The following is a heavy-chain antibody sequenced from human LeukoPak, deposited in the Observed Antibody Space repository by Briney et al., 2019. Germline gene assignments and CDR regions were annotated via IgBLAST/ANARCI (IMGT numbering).Heavy chain of an antibody. J-gene: IGHJ4*02. V-gene: IGHV3-23*01. Sequence: GGSLRLSCAASGFTFTTYAMSWVRQAPGKGLEWVASLSGNEDLVWYPDSLRGRFTISRDNSENTLYLQLNSLRVEDTAVYYCAKDRRGSGWYGGFDSWGQGMLVTVSA. CDR2: LSGNEDLV. D-gene: IGHD6-19*01. CDR3: AKDRRGSGWYGGFDS. CDR1: GFTFTTYA.